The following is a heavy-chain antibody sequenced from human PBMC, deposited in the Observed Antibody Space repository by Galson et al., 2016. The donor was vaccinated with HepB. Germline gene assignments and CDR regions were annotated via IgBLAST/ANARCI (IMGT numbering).Heavy chain of an antibody. CDR1: GDRVSSNSAA. D-gene: IGHD6-25*01. J-gene: IGHJ4*02. CDR2: TYYRSKWYN. CDR3: AGEGASGYALDY. Sequence: CALSGDRVSSNSAAWNWIRQSPSRGLEWLGRTYYRSKWYNDYAESVKSRITINPDTSKNQFSLQRHSVTPDDTAFYYCAGEGASGYALDYWGQGTLVTVSS. V-gene: IGHV6-1*01.